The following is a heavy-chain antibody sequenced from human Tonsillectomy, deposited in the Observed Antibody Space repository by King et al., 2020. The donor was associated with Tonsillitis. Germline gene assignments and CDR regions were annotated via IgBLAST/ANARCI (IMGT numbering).Heavy chain of an antibody. Sequence: VQLVESGGGLIQPGGSLRLSCAASGFTVSGNYMTWVRQAPGKGLEWVSVIDIGETTLYADSVKGRFTVSRDTSKNTLLLQMNSLRVEDTAVYYCAAGGDYKYESGGSLPGIGGGSLPRVHYSYYYYMDVWGKGTTVTVSS. D-gene: IGHD3-22*01. CDR3: AAGGDYKYESGGSLPGIGGGSLPRVHYSYYYYMDV. J-gene: IGHJ6*03. CDR2: IDIGETT. CDR1: GFTVSGNY. V-gene: IGHV3-53*01.